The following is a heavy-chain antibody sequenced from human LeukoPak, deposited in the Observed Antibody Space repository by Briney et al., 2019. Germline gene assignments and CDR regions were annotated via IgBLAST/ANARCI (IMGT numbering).Heavy chain of an antibody. D-gene: IGHD3-22*01. J-gene: IGHJ6*02. CDR3: ARRDSSGYPYYYYYNMDV. V-gene: IGHV5-51*01. CDR1: GYSFTSYW. Sequence: GESLKFSCKGSGYSFTSYWIGWVRQMPGKGLEWMGIIYPGDSDTRYSPSFQGQVTISADKSISTAYLQWSSLKASDTAMYYCARRDSSGYPYYYYYNMDVWGQGTTVTVSS. CDR2: IYPGDSDT.